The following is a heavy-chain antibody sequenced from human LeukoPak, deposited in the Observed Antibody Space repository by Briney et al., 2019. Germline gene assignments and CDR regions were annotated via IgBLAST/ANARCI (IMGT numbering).Heavy chain of an antibody. V-gene: IGHV3-48*04. CDR1: GFTFSNYG. D-gene: IGHD3-10*02. J-gene: IGHJ6*04. Sequence: GGSLRLSCAASGFTFSNYGMNWVRQAPGKGLEWVSYIRSSSSNIAYADSVKGRFTISRDNVRNSLYLQINSLRVEDTSVYYCAELGITMTGGVWGKGTTVTISS. CDR2: IRSSSSNI. CDR3: AELGITMTGGV.